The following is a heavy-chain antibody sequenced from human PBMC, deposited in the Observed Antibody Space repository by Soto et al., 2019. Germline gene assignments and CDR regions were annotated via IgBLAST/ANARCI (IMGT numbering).Heavy chain of an antibody. CDR3: ARASLRLMVRGVHWFDP. Sequence: ASVKVSCKASGYTFTSYAMHWVRQAPGQRLEWMGWINAGNGNTKYSQKFQGRVTITRDTSASTAYMELSSLRSEDTAVYYCARASLRLMVRGVHWFDPWGQGTLVTVSS. CDR2: INAGNGNT. V-gene: IGHV1-3*01. D-gene: IGHD3-10*01. CDR1: GYTFTSYA. J-gene: IGHJ5*02.